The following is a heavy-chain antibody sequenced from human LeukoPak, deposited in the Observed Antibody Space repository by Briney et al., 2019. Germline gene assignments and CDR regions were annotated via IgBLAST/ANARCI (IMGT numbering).Heavy chain of an antibody. CDR3: ATIGLRRSWYELTYYYYRMDV. Sequence: ASVTVSCLVSGYTLPELFMHGLRQAAAREVEWMGGFDPEDCEKIYAHNSQGRVTMTEDTSTDTAYMELNSLRSEDTAVYYCATIGLRRSWYELTYYYYRMDVWGQGTTVTVSS. V-gene: IGHV1-24*01. J-gene: IGHJ6*02. CDR2: FDPEDCEK. CDR1: GYTLPELF. D-gene: IGHD6-13*01.